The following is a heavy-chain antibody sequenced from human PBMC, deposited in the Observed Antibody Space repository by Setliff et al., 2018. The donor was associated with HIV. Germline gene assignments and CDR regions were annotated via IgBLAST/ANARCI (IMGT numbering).Heavy chain of an antibody. Sequence: GGSLRLSCAAIGFSITNARMTWVRQAPGKGLEWVGRSRGNSEGATSDYAAPVQGRFTFSRDDAKNMVYLQLNSLITEDTGVYYCASSGYYYSLDYWGQGTLVTVSS. D-gene: IGHD3-22*01. V-gene: IGHV3-15*01. CDR1: GFSITNAR. CDR3: ASSGYYYSLDY. CDR2: SRGNSEGATS. J-gene: IGHJ4*02.